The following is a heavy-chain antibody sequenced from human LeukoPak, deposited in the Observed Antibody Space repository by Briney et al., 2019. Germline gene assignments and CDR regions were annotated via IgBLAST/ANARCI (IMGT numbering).Heavy chain of an antibody. CDR1: GGSISSYY. D-gene: IGHD3-10*01. CDR2: IYYSGST. J-gene: IGHJ4*02. V-gene: IGHV4-59*01. CDR3: ARDRELGH. Sequence: PSETLSLTCTVSGGSISSYYWSWIRQPPGKGLEWIGYIYYSGSTNYNPSLKSRVTISVDTSKNQFSLNLTSVTAADTAVYYCARDRELGHWGQGTLVTVSS.